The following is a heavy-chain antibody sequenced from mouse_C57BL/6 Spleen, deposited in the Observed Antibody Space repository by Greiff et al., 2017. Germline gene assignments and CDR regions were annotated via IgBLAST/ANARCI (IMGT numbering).Heavy chain of an antibody. CDR1: GYTFTSYW. D-gene: IGHD2-14*01. Sequence: VQLQQPGAELVRPGSSVKLSCKASGYTFTSYWMDWVKQRPGQGLEWIGNIYPSDSETHYNQKFKDKATLTVDKSSSTAYMQLSSLTSEDSAVXYCARVGYDDAMDYWGQGTSGTVSS. CDR2: IYPSDSET. V-gene: IGHV1-61*01. J-gene: IGHJ4*01. CDR3: ARVGYDDAMDY.